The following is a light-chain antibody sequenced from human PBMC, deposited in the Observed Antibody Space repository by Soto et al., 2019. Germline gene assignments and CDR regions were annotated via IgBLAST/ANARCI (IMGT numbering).Light chain of an antibody. J-gene: IGLJ3*02. CDR3: WASAGGGTLM. V-gene: IGLV1-40*01. CDR1: SSNIGAGYD. CDR2: ANT. Sequence: QAVVTQPPSLSGAPGQRVTISCTGSSSNIGAGYDVHWYQQLPGTAPKLLIYANTNRPSGVPDRFSGSKSGTSASLAITGLRAEDEADYYCWASAGGGTLMFGGGTKLTVL.